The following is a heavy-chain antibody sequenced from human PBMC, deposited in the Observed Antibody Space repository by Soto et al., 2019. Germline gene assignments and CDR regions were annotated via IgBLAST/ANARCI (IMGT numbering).Heavy chain of an antibody. Sequence: SETLSLTCAVYGGSFSGYYWSWIRQPPGKGLEWIGEINHSGSTNYNPSLKSRVTISVDTSKNQFSLKLSSVTAADTAVYYCAREFPTLWRAYSSGWYGNFDYWGQGTLVTVSS. CDR2: INHSGST. CDR3: AREFPTLWRAYSSGWYGNFDY. V-gene: IGHV4-34*01. D-gene: IGHD6-19*01. J-gene: IGHJ4*02. CDR1: GGSFSGYY.